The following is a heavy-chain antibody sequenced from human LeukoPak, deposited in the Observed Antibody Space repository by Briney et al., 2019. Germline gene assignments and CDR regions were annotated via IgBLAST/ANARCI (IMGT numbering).Heavy chain of an antibody. D-gene: IGHD3-16*01. Sequence: PSETLSLTCTVSGYSISRGNHWGWIRQPPGKGLEWIGSIYHSGSTYYNPSLKSRVTISVDTSKNQFSLKLTAVTAADTAVYYGARGPLIGPIDYWGQGTLVTVSS. CDR2: IYHSGST. J-gene: IGHJ4*02. CDR3: ARGPLIGPIDY. V-gene: IGHV4-38-2*02. CDR1: GYSISRGNH.